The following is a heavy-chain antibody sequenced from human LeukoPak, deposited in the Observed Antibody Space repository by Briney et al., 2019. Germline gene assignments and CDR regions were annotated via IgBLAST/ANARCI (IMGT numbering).Heavy chain of an antibody. V-gene: IGHV3-11*04. CDR1: GFTFSSYA. J-gene: IGHJ4*02. CDR2: LSSSGTTI. CDR3: ARDYDFWSGYYTGYFDY. D-gene: IGHD3-3*01. Sequence: PGGSLRLSCAASGFTFSSYAMSWIRQAPGKGLEWVSYLSSSGTTIYYADSVKGRFTISRDNAKNSLYLQMNSLRAEDTAVYYCARDYDFWSGYYTGYFDYWGQGTLVTVSS.